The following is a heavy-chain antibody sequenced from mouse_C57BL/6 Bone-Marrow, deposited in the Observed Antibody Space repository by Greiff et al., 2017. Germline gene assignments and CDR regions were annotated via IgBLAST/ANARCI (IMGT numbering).Heavy chain of an antibody. CDR1: GFTFSSYG. V-gene: IGHV5-6*01. Sequence: EVMLVESGGDLVKPGGSLKLSCAASGFTFSSYGMSWVRQTPDKRLEWVATISSGGSYTYYPDSGKGRFTISRDNAKNTLYLQMSSLKSEDTAMYYCARQRGLRLAWFAYWGQGTLVTVSA. CDR3: ARQRGLRLAWFAY. CDR2: ISSGGSYT. D-gene: IGHD2-4*01. J-gene: IGHJ3*01.